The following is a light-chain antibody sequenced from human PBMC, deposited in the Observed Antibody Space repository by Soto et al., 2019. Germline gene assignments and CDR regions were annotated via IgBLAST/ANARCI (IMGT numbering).Light chain of an antibody. V-gene: IGKV3-15*01. CDR3: EQSNNWPRT. CDR1: QSVGSK. J-gene: IGKJ1*01. Sequence: EIVMTQSPGTLSVSPGERATLSCTASQSVGSKLAWYQHKPGQPPRLLIFGASTRATGIPARFSGSGSGTEFTLTISSLQSEDFAVYYCEQSNNWPRTFGQGTKVDIK. CDR2: GAS.